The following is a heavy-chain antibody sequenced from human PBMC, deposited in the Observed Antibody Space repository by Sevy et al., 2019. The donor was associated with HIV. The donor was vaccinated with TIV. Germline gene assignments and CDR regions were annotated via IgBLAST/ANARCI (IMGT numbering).Heavy chain of an antibody. D-gene: IGHD5-18*01. CDR2: IPHDGMNE. V-gene: IGHV3-30*04. CDR1: GFTFSSYA. J-gene: IGHJ4*02. Sequence: GGSLRLSCAASGFTFSSYAMHWVRQAPGKGLEWVAIIPHDGMNEYYADSVKGRFTISRDNSKNTLSLQMNGLSTEDSDVYYGATDNSSYGSVRFDNWGQGTLVTVSS. CDR3: ATDNSSYGSVRFDN.